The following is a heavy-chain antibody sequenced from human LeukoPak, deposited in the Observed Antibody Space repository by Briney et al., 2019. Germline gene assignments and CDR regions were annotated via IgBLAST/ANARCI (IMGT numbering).Heavy chain of an antibody. CDR1: GVSISSGGYY. V-gene: IGHV4-31*03. CDR2: IYYSGST. CDR3: ANGDERSGSFDY. J-gene: IGHJ4*02. D-gene: IGHD3-22*01. Sequence: PSETLSLTCTVSGVSISSGGYYWSWIRQHPGKGLEWIGYIYYSGSTYYNPSLKSRLTISLDTSSNQFSLKLSSVTAADTAVYYCANGDERSGSFDYWGQGTLVTVSS.